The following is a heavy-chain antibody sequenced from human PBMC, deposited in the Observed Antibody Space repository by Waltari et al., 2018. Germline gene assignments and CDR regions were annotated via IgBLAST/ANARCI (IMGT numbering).Heavy chain of an antibody. CDR3: ARDVFYSSGWDYWYFDL. V-gene: IGHV6-1*01. D-gene: IGHD6-19*01. CDR1: GDSVSSNSSA. J-gene: IGHJ2*01. Sequence: QVQLQQSGPGLVKPSQTLSLTCSIPGDSVSSNSSAWHWIRQSPSRGLEWLGRTYYRSKWYNDYAVSVKSRITINPDTSKNQFSLQLNSVTPEDTAVYYCARDVFYSSGWDYWYFDLWGRGTLVTVSS. CDR2: TYYRSKWYN.